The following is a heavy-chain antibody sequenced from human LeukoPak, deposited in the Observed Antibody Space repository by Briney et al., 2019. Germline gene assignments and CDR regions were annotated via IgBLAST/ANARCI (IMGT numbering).Heavy chain of an antibody. J-gene: IGHJ4*02. Sequence: PGGSLRLSCAASGFTFSSYSMNWVRQAPGKGLEWVSSISSSSSYIYYADPVKGRFTISRDNAKNSLYLQMNSLRAEDTAVYYCARVVCSSTSCYGSPFDYWGQGTLVTVSS. CDR3: ARVVCSSTSCYGSPFDY. D-gene: IGHD2-2*01. V-gene: IGHV3-21*01. CDR2: ISSSSSYI. CDR1: GFTFSSYS.